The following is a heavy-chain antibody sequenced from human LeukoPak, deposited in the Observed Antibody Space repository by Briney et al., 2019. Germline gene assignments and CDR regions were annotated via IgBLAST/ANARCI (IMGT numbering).Heavy chain of an antibody. J-gene: IGHJ6*03. CDR3: ARDLSHITEPPTGYMDV. D-gene: IGHD1-20*01. Sequence: SSETLSLTCTVSGGSVSSYYWSWIRQPPGKGLEWIGYVYYSGSTNYNPSLRSRVTMSVDTSKNQFSLKLSSVTAADTAVYYCARDLSHITEPPTGYMDVWGKGTTVTVSS. CDR1: GGSVSSYY. CDR2: VYYSGST. V-gene: IGHV4-59*02.